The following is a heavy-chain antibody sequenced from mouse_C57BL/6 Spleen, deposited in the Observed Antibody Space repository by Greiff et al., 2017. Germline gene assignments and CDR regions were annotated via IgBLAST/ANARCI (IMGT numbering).Heavy chain of an antibody. CDR3: ARAHTVVATRYFDY. V-gene: IGHV1-81*01. Sequence: QVQLQQSGAELARPGASVKLSCKASGYTFTSYGISWVKQRTGQGLEWIGEIYPRSGNTYYNEKFKGKATLTADKSSSTAYMALRSLTSEDSAVYFCARAHTVVATRYFDYWGQGTTLTVSS. J-gene: IGHJ2*01. D-gene: IGHD1-1*01. CDR1: GYTFTSYG. CDR2: IYPRSGNT.